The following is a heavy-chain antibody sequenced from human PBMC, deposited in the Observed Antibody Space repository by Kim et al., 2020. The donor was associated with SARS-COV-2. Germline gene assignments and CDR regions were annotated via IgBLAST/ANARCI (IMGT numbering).Heavy chain of an antibody. CDR1: GFTFSRNG. CDR2: ISNDGKNK. Sequence: GGSLRLSCAASGFTFSRNGMHWVRQAPGKGLEWVAVISNDGKNKYYQDSVKGRFTISRDNSRSTLYLQMNSLRDADTAIYYCANDVFSEAAALECWGQG. V-gene: IGHV3-30*18. J-gene: IGHJ4*02. D-gene: IGHD6-13*01. CDR3: ANDVFSEAAALEC.